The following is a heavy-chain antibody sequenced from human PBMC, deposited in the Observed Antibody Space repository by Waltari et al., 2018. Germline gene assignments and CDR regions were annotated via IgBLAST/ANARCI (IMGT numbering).Heavy chain of an antibody. CDR2: IGTAGDT. CDR1: GFTFSSYD. Sequence: EVQLVESGGGLVQPGGSLRLSCAASGFTFSSYDMHWVRQATGKGLEWVSAIGTAGDTYYPGSVKDRFTISRENAKNSLYLQMNSLRAGNTAVYYCARVVVGAFWPDYWGQGTLVTVSS. V-gene: IGHV3-13*01. J-gene: IGHJ4*02. CDR3: ARVVVGAFWPDY. D-gene: IGHD1-26*01.